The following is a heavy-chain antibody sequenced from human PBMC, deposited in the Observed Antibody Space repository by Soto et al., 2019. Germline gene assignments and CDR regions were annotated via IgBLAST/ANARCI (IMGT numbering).Heavy chain of an antibody. D-gene: IGHD1-26*01. CDR3: ARTVGAAYDLDF. CDR1: GGSMSRYY. J-gene: IGHJ4*02. CDR2: VWTSWTS. V-gene: IGHV4-4*07. Sequence: QVQLQESGPGLVKPSETLSLTCNVSGGSMSRYYWCWIRRPAGRGLEWFGRVWTSWTSNYNPSLKGRVTMAIATSNKHFSLKLNSVTAADTAVYYCARTVGAAYDLDFWGQGTLVTVSS.